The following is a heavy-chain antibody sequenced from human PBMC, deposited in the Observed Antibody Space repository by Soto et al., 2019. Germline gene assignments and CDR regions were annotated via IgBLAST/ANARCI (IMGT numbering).Heavy chain of an antibody. D-gene: IGHD3-10*01. J-gene: IGHJ4*02. CDR2: INHSGST. V-gene: IGHV4-34*01. Sequence: SETLSLTCAVYGGSFSGYYWSWIRQPPGKGLEWIGEINHSGSTNYNPSLKSRVTISVDTSKNQFSLKLRSVTAADTALFYCARDGSGSYYNRIPAYWGQGTLVTVAS. CDR3: ARDGSGSYYNRIPAY. CDR1: GGSFSGYY.